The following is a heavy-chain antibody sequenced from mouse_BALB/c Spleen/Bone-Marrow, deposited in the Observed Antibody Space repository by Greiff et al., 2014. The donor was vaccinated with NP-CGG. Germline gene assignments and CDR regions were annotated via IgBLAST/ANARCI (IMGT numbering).Heavy chain of an antibody. CDR2: ILPGSVTT. CDR1: GYTFSSYW. Sequence: QVQLQQSGAELMKPGASVKISCKATGYTFSSYWIEWIKQRPGHGLEWIGEILPGSVTTNYNGRFKGKATFTADTSSNTAYMQLSSLTSEDSAVDYCARDHFDYWGPGTTLTVSS. J-gene: IGHJ2*01. V-gene: IGHV1-9*01. CDR3: ARDHFDY.